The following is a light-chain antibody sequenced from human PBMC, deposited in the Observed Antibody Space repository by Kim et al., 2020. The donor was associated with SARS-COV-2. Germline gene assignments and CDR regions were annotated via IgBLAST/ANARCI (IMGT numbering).Light chain of an antibody. Sequence: EIVLTQSPGTLSLSPGERATLSCRASQSVSSSYLAWYQHKPGQAPRVLIYGASSRATGIPDRFSGSGSGTDFTLTISRLEPEDFAVYYCQQYGSSLSLTFGGGTKVDIK. CDR1: QSVSSSY. CDR2: GAS. CDR3: QQYGSSLSLT. V-gene: IGKV3-20*01. J-gene: IGKJ4*01.